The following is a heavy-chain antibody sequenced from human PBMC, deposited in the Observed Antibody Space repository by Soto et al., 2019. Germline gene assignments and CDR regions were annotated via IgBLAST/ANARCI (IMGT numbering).Heavy chain of an antibody. V-gene: IGHV1-69*13. D-gene: IGHD5-12*01. J-gene: IGHJ4*02. CDR1: GGTFSSYA. Sequence: GASVKVSCKASGGTFSSYAISWVRQAPGQGLEWMGGIIPVFGTANYAQKFQGRVTITADESTSTAYMELSSLRSEDTAVYYCARDSTGGYSGYDLDYWGQGTLVTVSS. CDR2: IIPVFGTA. CDR3: ARDSTGGYSGYDLDY.